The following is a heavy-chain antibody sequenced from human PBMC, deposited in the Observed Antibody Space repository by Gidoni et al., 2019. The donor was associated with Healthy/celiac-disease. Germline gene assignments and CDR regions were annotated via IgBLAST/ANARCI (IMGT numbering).Heavy chain of an antibody. CDR3: ARMYYYDSSGYYEEYFQH. Sequence: QVQLQESGPGLVKPSQTLSLPCTVSGGSISSGGYYWSWIRQYPGKGLEWIGYIYYSGSTDYNPSLKSRVTISVDTSKKQFSLKLSSVTAADTAVYYCARMYYYDSSGYYEEYFQHWGQGTLVTVSS. CDR2: IYYSGST. D-gene: IGHD3-22*01. J-gene: IGHJ1*01. V-gene: IGHV4-31*03. CDR1: GGSISSGGYY.